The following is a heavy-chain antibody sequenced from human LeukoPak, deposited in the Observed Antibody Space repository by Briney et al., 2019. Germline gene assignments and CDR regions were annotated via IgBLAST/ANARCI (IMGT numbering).Heavy chain of an antibody. CDR3: ASGGGSWNTRAFDI. CDR1: GFTFSRYW. V-gene: IGHV3-7*01. D-gene: IGHD1/OR15-1a*01. J-gene: IGHJ3*02. CDR2: INEDGSEK. Sequence: GGSLRLSCAASGFTFSRYWMSWVRQAPGKGLEWVANINEDGSEKYFVGSVRGRFTISRDNAKNSLYLQMNSLRAEDTAVYYCASGGGSWNTRAFDIWGQGTMVTVSS.